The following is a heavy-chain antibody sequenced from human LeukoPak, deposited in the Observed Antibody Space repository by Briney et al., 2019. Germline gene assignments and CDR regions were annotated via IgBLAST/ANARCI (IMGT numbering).Heavy chain of an antibody. J-gene: IGHJ4*02. V-gene: IGHV4-34*01. CDR2: INHSGST. D-gene: IGHD3-22*01. Sequence: SETLSLTCAVYGGSFSGFYWSWIRQPPGKGLEWIGEINHSGSTHYNPSLKSRVTISVDTSKNQFSLKLSSVTAADTAVYYCAITSGYYYGFDYWGQGTLVTVSS. CDR3: AITSGYYYGFDY. CDR1: GGSFSGFY.